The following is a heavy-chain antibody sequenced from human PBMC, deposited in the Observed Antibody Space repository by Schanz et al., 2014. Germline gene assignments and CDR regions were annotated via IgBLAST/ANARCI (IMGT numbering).Heavy chain of an antibody. J-gene: IGHJ4*01. CDR2: LIGSGGST. CDR3: AREQIMAAAGLVDY. D-gene: IGHD6-13*01. CDR1: GFTFNSYA. V-gene: IGHV3-23*04. Sequence: EVQLVESGGGLVKPGGSLRLSCAASGFTFNSYAMSWVRQAPGKGLEWVSALIGSGGSTYYADSVKGRFTISRDNSKNTLYLQMNSLRAEDTAVYYCAREQIMAAAGLVDYWGHGTLVTVSS.